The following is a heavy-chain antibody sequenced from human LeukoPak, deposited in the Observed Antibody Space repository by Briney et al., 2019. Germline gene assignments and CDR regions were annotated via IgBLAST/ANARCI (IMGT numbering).Heavy chain of an antibody. Sequence: SETLSLTCTVSGGSISSSSYYWAWIRQPPGKGLEWIGTIYYSGSTYYNPSLKSRVTISVDTSKNQFSLKLSSVTAADTAVYYCARVDYGDFVFDYWGQGTLVTVSS. D-gene: IGHD4-17*01. J-gene: IGHJ4*02. CDR3: ARVDYGDFVFDY. V-gene: IGHV4-39*01. CDR1: GGSISSSSYY. CDR2: IYYSGST.